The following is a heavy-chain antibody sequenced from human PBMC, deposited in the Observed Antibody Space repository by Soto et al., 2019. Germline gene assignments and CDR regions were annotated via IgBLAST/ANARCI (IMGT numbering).Heavy chain of an antibody. D-gene: IGHD7-27*01. CDR3: ARGWGRIFDY. Sequence: QVQLQQWGAGLLKPSETLSLTCAVYGGSFSGCYWGWIRQPPGRGLEWMGEINHGGSNNYNPSLKSRVTISVDSTKNQISLKLSSVTAADTAVYYCARGWGRIFDYWGQGALVTVSS. J-gene: IGHJ4*02. CDR2: INHGGSN. CDR1: GGSFSGCY. V-gene: IGHV4-34*01.